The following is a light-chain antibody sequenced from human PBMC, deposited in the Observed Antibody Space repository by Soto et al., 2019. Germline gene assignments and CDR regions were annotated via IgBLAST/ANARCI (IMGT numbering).Light chain of an antibody. CDR1: NSNIGAGFD. Sequence: QSVLTQPPSVSGAPGQRVTISCTGTNSNIGAGFDVQWYQQPPGKGPKLLIYGTTNRPSGVPDRFSGSKSDTSASLAIAGLHDEDEDDYYCHSDDSRLSASIFGGGTKLAVL. CDR2: GTT. CDR3: HSDDSRLSASI. V-gene: IGLV1-40*01. J-gene: IGLJ2*01.